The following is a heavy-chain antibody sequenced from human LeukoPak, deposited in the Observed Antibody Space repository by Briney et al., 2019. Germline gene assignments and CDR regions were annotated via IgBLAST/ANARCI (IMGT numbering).Heavy chain of an antibody. CDR1: GFTFSSYT. Sequence: GRSLRLSCAASGFTFSSYTIHWVRQPPGKGLEWVAVISYDGSNKYYADSAKGRFTISRDNSKNTVELQMTSLRAEDTAVYYCARATVHYGSDLYHFDYWGQGSLVTVSS. CDR3: ARATVHYGSDLYHFDY. J-gene: IGHJ4*02. D-gene: IGHD6-19*01. V-gene: IGHV3-30*01. CDR2: ISYDGSNK.